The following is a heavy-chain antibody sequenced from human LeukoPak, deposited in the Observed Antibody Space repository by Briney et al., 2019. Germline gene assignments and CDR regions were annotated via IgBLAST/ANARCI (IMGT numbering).Heavy chain of an antibody. D-gene: IGHD3-3*01. CDR1: GGTFSSYA. Sequence: ASVKVSCKASGGTFSSYAINWVRQAPGQGLEWMGGIIPILGTANFAQKFQGRVTITTAESTSTAYMELSSLRSEDTAVYYCALLSYDFWSGYYTADAFDIWGQGTMVTVSS. V-gene: IGHV1-69*05. CDR2: IIPILGTA. J-gene: IGHJ3*02. CDR3: ALLSYDFWSGYYTADAFDI.